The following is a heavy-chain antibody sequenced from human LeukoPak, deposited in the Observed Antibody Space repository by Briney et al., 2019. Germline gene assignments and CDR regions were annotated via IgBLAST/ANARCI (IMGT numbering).Heavy chain of an antibody. D-gene: IGHD3-22*01. CDR3: ARVLSGSWDWFDP. V-gene: IGHV3-74*01. CDR2: NPDGSTT. CDR1: GFTFSRYW. J-gene: IGHJ5*02. Sequence: GESLRLSCAASGFTFSRYWIHWVRQAPGKGLEWVSRNPDGSTTTYADSVKGRFTISRDNAKNTVYLQMNSLRAEDTAVYYCARVLSGSWDWFDPWGQGTLVTVSS.